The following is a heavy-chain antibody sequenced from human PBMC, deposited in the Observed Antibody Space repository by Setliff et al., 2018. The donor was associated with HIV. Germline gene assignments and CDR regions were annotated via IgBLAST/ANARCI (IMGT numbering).Heavy chain of an antibody. CDR2: INPTGGST. J-gene: IGHJ3*02. CDR3: ASAGAWLRNALDI. Sequence: GASVKVSCKPSGYSFTNHYMHWVRQAPGQGLEWMGVINPTGGSTRNAQKFQGRVAMTRDTSTSTVYMELSSLRSEDTAVYYCASAGAWLRNALDIWGQGTMVTVSS. V-gene: IGHV1-46*01. D-gene: IGHD5-12*01. CDR1: GYSFTNHY.